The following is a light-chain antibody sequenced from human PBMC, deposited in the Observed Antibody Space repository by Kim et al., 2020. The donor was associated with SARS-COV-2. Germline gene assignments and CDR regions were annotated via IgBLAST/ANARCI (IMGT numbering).Light chain of an antibody. CDR2: LGS. J-gene: IGKJ2*01. V-gene: IGKV2-28*01. CDR3: MQALQTPPYT. Sequence: DIVMTQSPLSLPVTPGEPASISCRSSQSLLHINGYNYLDWYLQKPGQSPQLLIYLGSNRASGVPDRFSGSGSGTDFTLKISRVEDEDVGVYYCMQALQTPPYTFGLGTKLEI. CDR1: QSLLHINGYNY.